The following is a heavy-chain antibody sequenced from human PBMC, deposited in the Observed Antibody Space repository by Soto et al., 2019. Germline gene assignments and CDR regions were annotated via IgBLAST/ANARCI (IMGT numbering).Heavy chain of an antibody. V-gene: IGHV3-23*01. CDR2: ISGSGGST. CDR1: GFTFSSYA. D-gene: IGHD3-22*01. CDR3: AKDSYDSSGQRWFDP. Sequence: GGSLRLSCAASGFTFSSYAMSWVRQAPGKGLEWVSAISGSGGSTYYADSVKGRFTISRDNSKNTLYLQMNSLRAEDTAVYYCAKDSYDSSGQRWFDPWGQGTLVTVSS. J-gene: IGHJ5*02.